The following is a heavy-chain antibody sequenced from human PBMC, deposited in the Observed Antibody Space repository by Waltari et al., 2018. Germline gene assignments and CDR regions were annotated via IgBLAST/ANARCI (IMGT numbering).Heavy chain of an antibody. CDR3: ASPQLRTGTTDY. D-gene: IGHD1-7*01. Sequence: QVQLVQSGAEVKKPGSSVKVSCKASGGTFSSYTISWVRQAPGQGLEWMGRIIPCLGIAKYAQKFQGRVTITADKSTSTAYMELNSLRAEDTAVYYCASPQLRTGTTDYWGQGTLVTVSS. CDR2: IIPCLGIA. J-gene: IGHJ4*02. CDR1: GGTFSSYT. V-gene: IGHV1-69*02.